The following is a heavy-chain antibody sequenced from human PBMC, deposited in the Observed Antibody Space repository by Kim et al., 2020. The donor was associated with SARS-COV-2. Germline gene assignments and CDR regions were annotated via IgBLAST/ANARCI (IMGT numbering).Heavy chain of an antibody. J-gene: IGHJ6*02. CDR2: ISSSSSYI. D-gene: IGHD2-2*01. V-gene: IGHV3-21*01. Sequence: GGSLRLSCAASGFTFSSYSMNWVRQAPGKGLEWVSSISSSSSYIYYADSVKGRFTISRDNAKNSLYLQMNSLRAEDTAVYYCASNPYCSSTSCPQLYYYYYGMAVWGQGTTVTVSS. CDR1: GFTFSSYS. CDR3: ASNPYCSSTSCPQLYYYYYGMAV.